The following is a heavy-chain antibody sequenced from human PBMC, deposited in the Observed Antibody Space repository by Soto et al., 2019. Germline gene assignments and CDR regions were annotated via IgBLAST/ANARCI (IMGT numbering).Heavy chain of an antibody. D-gene: IGHD5-12*01. J-gene: IGHJ4*02. V-gene: IGHV3-23*01. Sequence: GSLRLSGAASVFTFSSYAMSWVRQAPGKGLEWVSAISGSGGSTYYADSVKGRFTISRDNSKNTLYLQMNSLRAEDTAVYYCAKDRYSGYDSVFDYWGQGTLVTVSS. CDR2: ISGSGGST. CDR3: AKDRYSGYDSVFDY. CDR1: VFTFSSYA.